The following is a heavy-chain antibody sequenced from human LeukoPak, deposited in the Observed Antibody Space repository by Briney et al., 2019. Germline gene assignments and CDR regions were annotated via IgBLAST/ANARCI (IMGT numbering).Heavy chain of an antibody. J-gene: IGHJ6*03. CDR1: GGSISSRNW. V-gene: IGHV4-4*02. CDR3: ARVNHYYFYMDV. Sequence: SETLSLTCAVSGGSISSRNWWSWVRQPPGKGLEWIGEIYHSGSTNYNPSLKTRVTISVDKSKNQFSLKLSPVTAADTAVYYCARVNHYYFYMDVWGKGTTATVSS. D-gene: IGHD3-22*01. CDR2: IYHSGST.